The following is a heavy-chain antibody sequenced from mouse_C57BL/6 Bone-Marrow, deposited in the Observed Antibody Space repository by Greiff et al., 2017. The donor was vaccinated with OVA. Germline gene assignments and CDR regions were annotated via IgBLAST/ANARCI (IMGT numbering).Heavy chain of an antibody. V-gene: IGHV3-8*01. J-gene: IGHJ2*01. CDR2: ISYSGST. CDR1: GYSITSDY. Sequence: DVHLVESGPGLAKPSQTLSLTCSVTGYSITSDYWNWIRKFPGNKLEYMGYISYSGSTYYNPSLKSRISITRDTSKNQYYLQLNSVTTEDTATYYCVGSSYEGDYFDYWGQGTTLTVSS. D-gene: IGHD1-1*01. CDR3: VGSSYEGDYFDY.